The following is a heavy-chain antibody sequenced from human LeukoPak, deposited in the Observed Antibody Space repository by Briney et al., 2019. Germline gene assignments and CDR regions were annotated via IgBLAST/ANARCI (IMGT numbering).Heavy chain of an antibody. CDR1: GGSFSGYY. CDR3: ARVDVSRYSSSWYYRGWYFDL. V-gene: IGHV4-34*01. J-gene: IGHJ2*01. D-gene: IGHD6-13*01. CDR2: INHSGST. Sequence: SETLSLTCAVYGGSFSGYYWSWIRQPPGKGLEWIGEINHSGSTNYNPSLKSRVTISVDTSKNQFSLKLSSVAAADTAVYYCARVDVSRYSSSWYYRGWYFDLWGRGTLVTVSS.